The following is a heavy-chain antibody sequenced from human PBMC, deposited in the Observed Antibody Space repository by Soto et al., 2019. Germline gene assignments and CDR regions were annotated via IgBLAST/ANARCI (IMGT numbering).Heavy chain of an antibody. CDR2: IYYSGST. J-gene: IGHJ5*02. D-gene: IGHD5-12*01. CDR3: ARHRLTWINLGLFDP. Sequence: SETLSLTCTVSGGSISSSSYYWGWIRQPPGKGLEWIGSIYYSGSTYYNPSLKSRVTISVDTSKNQFSLKLSSVTAADTAVYYCARHRLTWINLGLFDPWGQGTLVTVSS. CDR1: GGSISSSSYY. V-gene: IGHV4-39*01.